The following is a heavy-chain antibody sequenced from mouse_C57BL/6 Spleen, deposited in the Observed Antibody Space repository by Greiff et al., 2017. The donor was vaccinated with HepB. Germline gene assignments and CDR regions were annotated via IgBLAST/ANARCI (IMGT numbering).Heavy chain of an antibody. Sequence: VQLQQSGAELVKPGASVKLSCKASGYTFTSYWMHWVKQRPGQGLEWIGMIHPNSGSTNYNEKFKSKATLTVDKSSSTAYMQLSSLTSEDSAVYYCARSGDYDAGDYWGQGTTLTVSS. D-gene: IGHD2-4*01. V-gene: IGHV1-64*01. J-gene: IGHJ2*01. CDR2: IHPNSGST. CDR3: ARSGDYDAGDY. CDR1: GYTFTSYW.